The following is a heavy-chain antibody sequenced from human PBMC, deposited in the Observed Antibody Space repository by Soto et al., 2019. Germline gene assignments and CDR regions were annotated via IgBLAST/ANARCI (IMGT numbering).Heavy chain of an antibody. J-gene: IGHJ3*02. CDR1: GFTFRTYG. V-gene: IGHV3-33*01. CDR2: IWNDGSTK. CDR3: AGVLRYFDWDYAFDI. D-gene: IGHD3-9*01. Sequence: QVQLVESGGGVVQPGRSLRLSCAASGFTFRTYGMHWVRQAPGKGLEWVAVIWNDGSTKYYADSVKGRFTISRDDSKNTLYLQMNSLRAEDTVVYYCAGVLRYFDWDYAFDIWGQGTMVTVSS.